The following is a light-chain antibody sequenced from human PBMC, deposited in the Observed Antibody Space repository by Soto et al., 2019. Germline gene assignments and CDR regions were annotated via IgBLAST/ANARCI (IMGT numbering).Light chain of an antibody. CDR2: GAS. CDR3: QQYDSWRYT. J-gene: IGKJ2*01. V-gene: IGKV3-15*01. Sequence: EIVMTQSPASLSVSPGERATLSCRASQSVSRTLAWYQRKPGQAPRLLIYGASTRATGIPARFSGRGSGTDFTLTISSLQSEDFAVYYCQQYDSWRYTFGQGTKLEIK. CDR1: QSVSRT.